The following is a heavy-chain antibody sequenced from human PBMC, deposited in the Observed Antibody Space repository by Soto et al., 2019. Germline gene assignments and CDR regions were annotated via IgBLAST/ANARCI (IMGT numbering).Heavy chain of an antibody. CDR1: GFTFSDYY. CDR3: ARADDYYDSSGYYYRLFDY. J-gene: IGHJ4*02. V-gene: IGHV4-59*01. D-gene: IGHD3-22*01. CDR2: IYYSGST. Sequence: VQLVESGGGSVKPGGSLRLSCVASGFTFSDYYMSWIRQTPGKGLEWIGYIYYSGSTNYNPSLKSRVTISVDTSKNQFSLKLSSVTAADTAVYYCARADDYYDSSGYYYRLFDYWGQGTLVTVSS.